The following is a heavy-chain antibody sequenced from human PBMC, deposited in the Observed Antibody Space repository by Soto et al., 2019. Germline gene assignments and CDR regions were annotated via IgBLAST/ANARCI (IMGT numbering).Heavy chain of an antibody. CDR3: ARASAGLDY. V-gene: IGHV3-13*01. D-gene: IGHD1-1*01. J-gene: IGHJ4*02. CDR1: GFTFSGHD. Sequence: EVQMVESGGGLVQPGGSLRLSCAASGFTFSGHDMHWVRQATGKGLEWVSGIGSAGDTYYPDSVKGRFTVSRENAKNSLYLQMNSVRVEDTAVYYCARASAGLDYWGQGALVTVSS. CDR2: IGSAGDT.